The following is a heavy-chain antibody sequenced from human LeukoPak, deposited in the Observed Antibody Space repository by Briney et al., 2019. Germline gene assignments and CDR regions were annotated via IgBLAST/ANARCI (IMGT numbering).Heavy chain of an antibody. CDR2: ISSSGGTI. J-gene: IGHJ4*02. Sequence: PGGSLRLSCAASGFTFSSYQMNWVRQAPGKGLEWDSYISSSGGTIYYADSLKGRFTISRDRAKNSLYLQMNSLRHEDTVVYYCAREDYVWGSYPFDYWGQGTLVTVSS. D-gene: IGHD3-16*01. CDR1: GFTFSSYQ. CDR3: AREDYVWGSYPFDY. V-gene: IGHV3-48*03.